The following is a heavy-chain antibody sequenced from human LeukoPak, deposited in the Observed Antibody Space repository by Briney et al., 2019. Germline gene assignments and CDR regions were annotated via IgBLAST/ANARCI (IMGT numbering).Heavy chain of an antibody. J-gene: IGHJ4*02. CDR2: ISGSGGST. Sequence: LAGGSLRLSCAASGFTFSSYAMSWVRQAPGKGLEWVSAISGSGGSTYYADSVKGRFTISRDNSKNTLYLQMSSLSAEDTAVYYCAKGVYSVFPDSRVLDYWGQGTLVTISS. V-gene: IGHV3-23*01. D-gene: IGHD5/OR15-5a*01. CDR1: GFTFSSYA. CDR3: AKGVYSVFPDSRVLDY.